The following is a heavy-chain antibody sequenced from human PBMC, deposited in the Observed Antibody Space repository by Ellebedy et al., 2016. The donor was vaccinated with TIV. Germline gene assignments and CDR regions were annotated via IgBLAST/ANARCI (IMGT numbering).Heavy chain of an antibody. CDR2: IKEDGSLK. Sequence: GESLKISCAASGFTFSSNWMSWVRQAPGKGLELVATIKEDGSLKYYVDAVKGRFAISRDNAKNSLYLQMNSLRAEDTDVYDCARYGNLGYWGQGTLVTVSS. V-gene: IGHV3-7*03. J-gene: IGHJ4*02. CDR1: GFTFSSNW. D-gene: IGHD1-1*01. CDR3: ARYGNLGY.